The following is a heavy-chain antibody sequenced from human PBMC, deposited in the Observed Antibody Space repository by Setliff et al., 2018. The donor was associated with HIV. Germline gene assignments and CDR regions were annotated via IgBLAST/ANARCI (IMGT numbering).Heavy chain of an antibody. V-gene: IGHV3-15*05. D-gene: IGHD3-9*01. Sequence: VGSLRLSCAASGFTFSNAWMNWVRQAAGKGLEWVGRIRSKVDGGAADYAAPVKGRFTISRDDSKNTPYLQMSSLKTEDTALYYCATESVFLDYFFDYWGQGTLVTVSS. J-gene: IGHJ4*02. CDR3: ATESVFLDYFFDY. CDR1: GFTFSNAW. CDR2: IRSKVDGGAA.